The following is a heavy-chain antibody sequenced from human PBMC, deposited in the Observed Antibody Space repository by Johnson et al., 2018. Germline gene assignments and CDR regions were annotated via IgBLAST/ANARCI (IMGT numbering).Heavy chain of an antibody. CDR2: IYYSGST. V-gene: IGHV4-59*01. Sequence: QVQLQESGPGLVKPSETLSLTCTVSGGSISSYYWSWIRQPPGKGLEWIGYIYYSGSTNYNPPLKSRVTISVDPSKNQFSLKLSSGTAADTAVYYCARDSDYGDYWAGAFDVWGQGTMVTVSS. CDR3: ARDSDYGDYWAGAFDV. D-gene: IGHD4-17*01. CDR1: GGSISSYY. J-gene: IGHJ3*01.